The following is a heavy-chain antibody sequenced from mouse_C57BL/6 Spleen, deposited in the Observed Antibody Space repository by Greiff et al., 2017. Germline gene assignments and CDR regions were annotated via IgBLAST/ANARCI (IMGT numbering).Heavy chain of an antibody. J-gene: IGHJ4*01. D-gene: IGHD1-1*01. Sequence: QVQLQQPGAELVKPGASVKLSCKASGYTFTSYWMHWVKQRPGQGLEWIGMIHPNSGSTNYNEKFKSKATLTVDKSSSTAYMQLSSLTSEDSAVYYCAIRDCGSILMDYGGQGTSGTVSS. CDR1: GYTFTSYW. CDR2: IHPNSGST. CDR3: AIRDCGSILMDY. V-gene: IGHV1-64*01.